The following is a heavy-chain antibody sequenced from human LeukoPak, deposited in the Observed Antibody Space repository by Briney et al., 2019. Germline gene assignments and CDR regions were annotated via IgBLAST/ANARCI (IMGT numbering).Heavy chain of an antibody. Sequence: GASVKASCKASGYTFTSYDINWVRQATGQGLEWMGWMNPNSGNTGYAQKFQGRVTMTRNTSISTAYMELSSLRSEDTAVYYCARGRRSHCSGGSCYGYYFDYWGQGTLVTVSS. J-gene: IGHJ4*02. CDR2: MNPNSGNT. D-gene: IGHD2-15*01. V-gene: IGHV1-8*01. CDR1: GYTFTSYD. CDR3: ARGRRSHCSGGSCYGYYFDY.